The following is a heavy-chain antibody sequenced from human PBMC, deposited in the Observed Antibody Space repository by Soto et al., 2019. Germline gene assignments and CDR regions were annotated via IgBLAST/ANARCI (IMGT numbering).Heavy chain of an antibody. D-gene: IGHD1-26*01. Sequence: QVQLVQSGAEVREPGASVKVSCKASGYSFTSLDINWVRQTTGQGLEWMGWMQPSSGRTGYAQKFQGRVTMTRDTSINSAYMELSSLTSDDTSFYYCARGVTAGVDYGGQGTLVTVSS. CDR2: MQPSSGRT. J-gene: IGHJ4*02. V-gene: IGHV1-8*01. CDR3: ARGVTAGVDY. CDR1: GYSFTSLD.